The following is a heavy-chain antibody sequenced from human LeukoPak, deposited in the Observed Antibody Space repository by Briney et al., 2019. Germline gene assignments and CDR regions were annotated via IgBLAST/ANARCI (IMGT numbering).Heavy chain of an antibody. CDR3: ATYRQVLLPFES. Sequence: GGSLRLSCVASGFTFSTFAMIWVRQPPGKGLEWVSSIFPSGGEIHYADSVRGRFTISRDNSKSTLSLQMNSLRVGDTAIYYCATYRQVLLPFESWGQGTLVTVSS. J-gene: IGHJ4*02. CDR1: GFTFSTFA. D-gene: IGHD2-8*02. V-gene: IGHV3-23*01. CDR2: IFPSGGEI.